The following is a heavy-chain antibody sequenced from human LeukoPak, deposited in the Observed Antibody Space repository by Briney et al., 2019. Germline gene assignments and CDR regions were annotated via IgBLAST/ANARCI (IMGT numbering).Heavy chain of an antibody. D-gene: IGHD3-3*01. J-gene: IGHJ4*02. CDR2: IYSGGST. CDR3: ASGRTYYDFWSGRSLADY. V-gene: IGHV3-66*02. Sequence: GGSLRLSCAASGFTVSSNYMSWVRQAPGKGLEWVSVIYSGGSTYYADSVKGRFTISRDNSKNTLYLQMNSLRAEDTAVYYCASGRTYYDFWSGRSLADYWGQGTLVTVSS. CDR1: GFTVSSNY.